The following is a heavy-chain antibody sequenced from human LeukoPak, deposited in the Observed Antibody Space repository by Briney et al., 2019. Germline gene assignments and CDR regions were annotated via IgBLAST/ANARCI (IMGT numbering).Heavy chain of an antibody. CDR3: ARRPLWSGYHDY. D-gene: IGHD3-3*01. Sequence: SETLSLTCTVSGDSISSSSYYWGWIRQPPGKGLEWIGSIYYSGSTYYNPSLKSRVTISVDTSKNQFSLKLSSVTAADTAVYYCARRPLWSGYHDYWGQGTLVTVSS. CDR2: IYYSGST. V-gene: IGHV4-39*01. CDR1: GDSISSSSYY. J-gene: IGHJ4*02.